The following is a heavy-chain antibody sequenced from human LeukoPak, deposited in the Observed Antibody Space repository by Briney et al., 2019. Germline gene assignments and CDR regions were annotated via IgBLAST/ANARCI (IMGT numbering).Heavy chain of an antibody. V-gene: IGHV5-51*01. D-gene: IGHD6-13*01. J-gene: IGHJ4*02. Sequence: GGSLKISCKGSGYSFTSYWIAWVRQMPGKGLEWMGIIYPGDSDIRYSPSFQGQVTISADRSVSSAYLQWSSLKASDTAMYYCARLGAAADPLDYWGQGTLVTVSS. CDR2: IYPGDSDI. CDR1: GYSFTSYW. CDR3: ARLGAAADPLDY.